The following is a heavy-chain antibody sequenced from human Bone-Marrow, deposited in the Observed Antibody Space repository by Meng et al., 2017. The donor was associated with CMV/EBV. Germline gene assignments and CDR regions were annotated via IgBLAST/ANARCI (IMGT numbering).Heavy chain of an antibody. Sequence: GGSLRLSCAASGFTFSSYWMHWVRQAPGKGLVWVSRINSDGSSTSYADSVKGRFTISRDNAKNTLYLQMNSLRAEDTAVYYCARDPFLGYCSSTSCSPGYYGMDVWGQGTTVTGSS. CDR3: ARDPFLGYCSSTSCSPGYYGMDV. D-gene: IGHD2-2*01. CDR2: INSDGSST. CDR1: GFTFSSYW. J-gene: IGHJ6*01. V-gene: IGHV3-74*01.